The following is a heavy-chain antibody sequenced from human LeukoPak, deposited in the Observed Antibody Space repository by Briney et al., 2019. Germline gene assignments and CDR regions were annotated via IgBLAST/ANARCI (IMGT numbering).Heavy chain of an antibody. CDR2: ISGSGGST. D-gene: IGHD3-10*01. CDR3: AKGAYYYGSGSHDY. Sequence: SGGSLRLSCAASGFSFSNYGMNWVRQAPGKGLEWVSAISGSGGSTYYADSVKGRFTISRDNSKNTLYLQMNSLRAEDTAVYYCAKGAYYYGSGSHDYWGQGTLVTVSS. CDR1: GFSFSNYG. J-gene: IGHJ4*02. V-gene: IGHV3-23*01.